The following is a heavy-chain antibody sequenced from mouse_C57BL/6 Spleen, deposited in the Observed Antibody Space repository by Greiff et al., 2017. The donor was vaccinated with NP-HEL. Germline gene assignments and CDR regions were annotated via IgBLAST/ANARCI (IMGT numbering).Heavy chain of an antibody. CDR3: AGYYYYGSPWFAY. J-gene: IGHJ3*01. V-gene: IGHV1-64*01. Sequence: QVQLQQPGAELLKPGASVKLSCKASGYTFTSYWMHWVKQRPGQGLEWIGMIHPNSGSTNYNEKFKSKATLTVDKSSSTAYMQLSSLTSEDSAVYYCAGYYYYGSPWFAYWGQGTLVTVSA. CDR1: GYTFTSYW. CDR2: IHPNSGST. D-gene: IGHD1-1*01.